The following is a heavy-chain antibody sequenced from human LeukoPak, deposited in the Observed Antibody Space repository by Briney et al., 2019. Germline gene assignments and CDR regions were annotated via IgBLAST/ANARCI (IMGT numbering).Heavy chain of an antibody. CDR3: ASGDYYGSGSYYPFYF. V-gene: IGHV4-59*01. J-gene: IGHJ4*02. Sequence: SETLSLTCTVSGGSISSYYWSWIRQPPGKGLEWIGYIYYSGSTNYNPSLKSRVTISVDTSKNQFSLKLSSVPAAGAAVYYCASGDYYGSGSYYPFYFWGQGTLVTVSS. CDR2: IYYSGST. CDR1: GGSISSYY. D-gene: IGHD3-10*01.